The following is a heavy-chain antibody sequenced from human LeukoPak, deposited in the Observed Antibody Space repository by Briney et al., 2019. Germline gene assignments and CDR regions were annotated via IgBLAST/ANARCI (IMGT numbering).Heavy chain of an antibody. J-gene: IGHJ6*04. D-gene: IGHD4-23*01. Sequence: PSETLSLTCTVSRGSISSDNYYWSWIRQPAGKGLEWIGYIYNSEISNYNPSLKSRVTISVDTSKNQFSLKLSSVTAADTAVYYCAREGSDRYGANPRLDVWGKGTTATVSS. CDR1: RGSISSDNYY. V-gene: IGHV4-61*10. CDR3: AREGSDRYGANPRLDV. CDR2: IYNSEIS.